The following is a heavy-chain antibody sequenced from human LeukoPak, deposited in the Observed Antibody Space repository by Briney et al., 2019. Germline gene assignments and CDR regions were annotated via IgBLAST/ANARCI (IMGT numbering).Heavy chain of an antibody. CDR3: AKDLTTVTSQGDY. Sequence: PGGSLRLSCAASGFTFSSYGMHWVRQAPGRGLEWVAFIRYDGSDKYYADSVKGRFTISRDSSKNTLYLRMNSLRAEDTAVYYCAKDLTTVTSQGDYWGQGTLVTVSS. V-gene: IGHV3-30*02. CDR1: GFTFSSYG. CDR2: IRYDGSDK. D-gene: IGHD4-17*01. J-gene: IGHJ4*02.